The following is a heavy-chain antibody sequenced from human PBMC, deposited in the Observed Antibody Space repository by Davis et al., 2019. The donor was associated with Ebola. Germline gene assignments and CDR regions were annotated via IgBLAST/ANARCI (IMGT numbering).Heavy chain of an antibody. J-gene: IGHJ6*02. CDR3: GPTGRLTYGIDV. CDR2: TSASDGTI. D-gene: IGHD1-26*01. CDR1: GFTFSNYA. Sequence: GESLKISCAASGFTFSNYAMSWVRQAPGKGLEWVASTSASDGTIKYAESVKGRFTISRDNSKNTVYLQMNSLRDEDTAVYFCGPTGRLTYGIDVWGQGTTVTVSS. V-gene: IGHV3-23*01.